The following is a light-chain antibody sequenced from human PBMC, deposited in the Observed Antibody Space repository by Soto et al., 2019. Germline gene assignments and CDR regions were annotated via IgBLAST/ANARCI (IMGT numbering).Light chain of an antibody. V-gene: IGKV3-15*01. CDR3: QQYNNWPLT. Sequence: EIVLTQSPATLSMSPGKRAALSCRASQSVGIHLAWYQQKPGQAPRLLLYSASTRAAGIPPRFSASGSGTEFTLTISSLQSEDFAVYYCQQYNNWPLTFGPGTRVDIK. CDR1: QSVGIH. J-gene: IGKJ3*01. CDR2: SAS.